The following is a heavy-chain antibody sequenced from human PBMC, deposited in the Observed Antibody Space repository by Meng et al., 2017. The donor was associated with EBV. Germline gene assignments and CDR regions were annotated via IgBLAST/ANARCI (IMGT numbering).Heavy chain of an antibody. J-gene: IGHJ5*02. V-gene: IGHV1-18*01. Sequence: QVQLLHSGAEVKKAGVSVKVSRKASGYTFTSYGISWVRQAPGQGLEWMGWISAYNGNTNYAQKLQGRVTMTTDTSTSTAYMELRSLRSDDTAVYYCARETSGYDFNWFDPWGQGTLVTVSS. CDR1: GYTFTSYG. CDR3: ARETSGYDFNWFDP. CDR2: ISAYNGNT. D-gene: IGHD5-12*01.